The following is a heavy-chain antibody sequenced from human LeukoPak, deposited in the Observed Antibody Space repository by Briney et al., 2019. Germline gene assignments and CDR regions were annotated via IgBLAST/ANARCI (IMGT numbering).Heavy chain of an antibody. CDR2: INPSGGTT. V-gene: IGHV1-46*01. D-gene: IGHD2-21*02. CDR1: GYNFTSYY. J-gene: IGHJ3*02. Sequence: ASVKVSCKASGYNFTSYYMHWVRQAPGQGLEWMGIINPSGGTTSYAQKFQGRVTVTRDTSASTVYMEQSSLRSEDTAVYYCARDLVVVTGLRTRGSFDIWGQGTMVTVSS. CDR3: ARDLVVVTGLRTRGSFDI.